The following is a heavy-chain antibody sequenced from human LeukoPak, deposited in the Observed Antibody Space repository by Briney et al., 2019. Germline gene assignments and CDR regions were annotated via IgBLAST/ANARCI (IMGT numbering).Heavy chain of an antibody. Sequence: GGSLRLSCAASGFTFDDYGMSWVRQAPGKGLEWVANIRKGGSEIDYADSVRGRFTISRDNAKNSLYLQMNSLRAEDTAVYYCARVLGAYSNVYGPDFDYWGQGTLVTVSS. V-gene: IGHV3-7*01. CDR1: GFTFDDYG. CDR3: ARVLGAYSNVYGPDFDY. D-gene: IGHD3-16*01. J-gene: IGHJ4*02. CDR2: IRKGGSEI.